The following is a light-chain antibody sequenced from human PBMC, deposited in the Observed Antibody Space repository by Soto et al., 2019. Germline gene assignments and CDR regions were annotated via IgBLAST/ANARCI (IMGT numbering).Light chain of an antibody. CDR3: QQSYRTPPWT. V-gene: IGKV1-39*01. CDR2: AAS. Sequence: DIQMTQSPSSLSASVGDRVTITCRASQSISSYLNWYQQKPGKAPMLLIYAASSLQSGVPSRFSGSGSGTDFSLTISSLQPEDFATYYCQQSYRTPPWTFGQGTKVEIK. J-gene: IGKJ1*01. CDR1: QSISSY.